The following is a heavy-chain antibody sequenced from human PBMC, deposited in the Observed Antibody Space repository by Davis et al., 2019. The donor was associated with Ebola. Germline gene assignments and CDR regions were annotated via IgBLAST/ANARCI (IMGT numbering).Heavy chain of an antibody. CDR1: GGSISSSNW. CDR3: ARDDYRASGWFDP. J-gene: IGHJ5*02. CDR2: IYHSGST. D-gene: IGHD4-11*01. V-gene: IGHV4-4*02. Sequence: PSETLSLTCAVSGGSISSSNWWSWVRQPPGKGLEWIGEIYHSGSTNYNPSLKSRVTISVDKSKNQFSLKLNSVTAADTAVYYCARDDYRASGWFDPWGQGTLVTVSS.